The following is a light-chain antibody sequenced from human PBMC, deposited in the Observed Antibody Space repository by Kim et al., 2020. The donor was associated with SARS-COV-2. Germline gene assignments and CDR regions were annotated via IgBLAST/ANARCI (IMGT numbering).Light chain of an antibody. Sequence: EIVMTQYPATLSVSPGETATLSCRASQSVSSNLAWYQQKPGQAPRLLIYGASTRATGIPANFSGSGSGTEFTLTISNLQSEDFAIYYCQQYNNWPPITFGQGTRLEIK. J-gene: IGKJ5*01. CDR2: GAS. CDR1: QSVSSN. V-gene: IGKV3-15*01. CDR3: QQYNNWPPIT.